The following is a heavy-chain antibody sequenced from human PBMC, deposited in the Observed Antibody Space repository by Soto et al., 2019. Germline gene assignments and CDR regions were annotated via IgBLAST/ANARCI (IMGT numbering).Heavy chain of an antibody. J-gene: IGHJ6*02. CDR3: ARDKAEGDYYYYYGMDV. V-gene: IGHV4-4*02. CDR2: IYHSGST. CDR1: GGSISSSNW. D-gene: IGHD2-21*02. Sequence: SETLSLTCAVSGGSISSSNWWSWVRQPPGKGLEWIGEIYHSGSTNYNPSLKSRVTISVDKSKNQFPLKLSSVTAADTAVYYCARDKAEGDYYYYYGMDVWGQGTTVTVSS.